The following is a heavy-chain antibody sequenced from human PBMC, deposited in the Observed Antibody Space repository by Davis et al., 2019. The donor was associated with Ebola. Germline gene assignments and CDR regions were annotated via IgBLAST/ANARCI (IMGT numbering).Heavy chain of an antibody. CDR3: ARGDSGYDFWSGFYTGPTLYGMDV. Sequence: MPSETLSLTCTVSGGSISDYYWNWIRQPAGKRLEWIGRIYSNGNIGYNPSLQSRVTLSVATSKNQFSLIMPSVTAADTAVYYCARGDSGYDFWSGFYTGPTLYGMDVWGQGTTVTVSS. CDR1: GGSISDYY. V-gene: IGHV4-4*07. J-gene: IGHJ6*02. D-gene: IGHD3-3*01. CDR2: IYSNGNI.